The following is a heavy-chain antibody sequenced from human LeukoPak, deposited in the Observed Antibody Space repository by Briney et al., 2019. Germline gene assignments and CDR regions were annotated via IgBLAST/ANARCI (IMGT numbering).Heavy chain of an antibody. D-gene: IGHD2-21*02. CDR3: ARDCGGDCFSNDAFDI. CDR2: INWNGGST. J-gene: IGHJ3*02. V-gene: IGHV3-20*04. Sequence: GGSLRLSCAASGFTFDDYGMSWVRQAPGKGLEWVSDINWNGGSTGYVDSVKGRFTISRDNAKNSPYLQMNSLRAEDTALYYCARDCGGDCFSNDAFDIWGQGTMVTVSS. CDR1: GFTFDDYG.